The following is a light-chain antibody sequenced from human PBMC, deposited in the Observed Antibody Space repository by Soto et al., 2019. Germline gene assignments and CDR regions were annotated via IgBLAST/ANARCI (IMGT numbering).Light chain of an antibody. CDR1: SSNIGAGYG. Sequence: QSVLTQPPSVSGAPGQRVTISCTGSSSNIGAGYGVHWYQQHPGTAPKLLIYGNTIRPSGVPDRFSGSKSGTSASLAIAGLQAEDEADYYCQSYDRSLSGSVFGGGTQLTVL. V-gene: IGLV1-40*01. J-gene: IGLJ3*02. CDR2: GNT. CDR3: QSYDRSLSGSV.